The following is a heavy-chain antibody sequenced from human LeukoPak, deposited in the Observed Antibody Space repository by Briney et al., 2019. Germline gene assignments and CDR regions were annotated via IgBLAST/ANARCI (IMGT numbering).Heavy chain of an antibody. D-gene: IGHD5-18*01. CDR3: VVSYLYAFDI. CDR1: GFTFSTYT. V-gene: IGHV3-64D*09. Sequence: GGSLRLSCSASGFTFSTYTIHWVRQAPGKGLEYVSAISSNGGSTYYADLVKGRFTISRDNSKNILYLQMSSLRAEDTAVYYCVVSYLYAFDIWGQGTMVTVSS. J-gene: IGHJ3*02. CDR2: ISSNGGST.